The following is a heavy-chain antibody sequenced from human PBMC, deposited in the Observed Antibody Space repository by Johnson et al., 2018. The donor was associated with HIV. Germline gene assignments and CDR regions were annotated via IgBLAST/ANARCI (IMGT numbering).Heavy chain of an antibody. CDR3: ARGPNCRCTICHDSAFYL. D-gene: IGHD2-2*01. V-gene: IGHV3-9*01. J-gene: IGHJ3*01. Sequence: VQLVESGGGLVQPGRSLRLSCAASGFSFDDYAMHWVRQAPGKGLEWVSGISWNSGRIGYADSVRGRFAISRDNAKNSLYMQRNRLRAEDTAVYYCARGPNCRCTICHDSAFYLWGQGTMVTVSS. CDR2: ISWNSGRI. CDR1: GFSFDDYA.